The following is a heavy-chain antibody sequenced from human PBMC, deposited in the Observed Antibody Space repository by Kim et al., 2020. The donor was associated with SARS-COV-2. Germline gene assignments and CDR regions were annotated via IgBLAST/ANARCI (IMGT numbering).Heavy chain of an antibody. J-gene: IGHJ4*02. V-gene: IGHV5-51*01. Sequence: PSFQGQVTISADKSISTAYLQWSSLKASDTAMYYCARLGAYSSSWYRWDYWGQGTLVTVSS. D-gene: IGHD6-13*01. CDR3: ARLGAYSSSWYRWDY.